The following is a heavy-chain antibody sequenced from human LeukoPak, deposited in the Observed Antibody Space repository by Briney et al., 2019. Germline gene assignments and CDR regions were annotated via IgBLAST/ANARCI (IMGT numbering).Heavy chain of an antibody. D-gene: IGHD4-17*01. CDR3: ARSTVTPRGAFDI. Sequence: ASVKVSCKASGYTFTSYYMHWVRQAPGQGLEWMGWISAYNGNTNYAQKLQGRVTMTTDTSTSTAYMELRSLRSDDTAVYYCARSTVTPRGAFDIWGQGTMVTVSS. V-gene: IGHV1-18*04. CDR1: GYTFTSYY. CDR2: ISAYNGNT. J-gene: IGHJ3*02.